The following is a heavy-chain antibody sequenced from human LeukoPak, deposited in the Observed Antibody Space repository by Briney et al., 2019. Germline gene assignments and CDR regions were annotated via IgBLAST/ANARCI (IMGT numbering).Heavy chain of an antibody. CDR3: VGTIASRGSEY. CDR2: LPPDELGI. J-gene: IGHJ4*02. Sequence: GGSLSLSCAASGFTFSTYCMHWVRQAPGMGLVWVSRLPPDELGIIYADSVKGRFTVSRDNAKNTVYLQMNNLRVDDTAMYYCVGTIASRGSEYWGQGALVTVSS. V-gene: IGHV3-74*01. D-gene: IGHD6-6*01. CDR1: GFTFSTYC.